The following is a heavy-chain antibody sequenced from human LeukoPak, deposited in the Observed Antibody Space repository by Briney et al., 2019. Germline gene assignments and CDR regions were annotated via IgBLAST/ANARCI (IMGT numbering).Heavy chain of an antibody. CDR3: ARDLVGGSTH. CDR1: GGSISSYY. CDR2: IYYSGST. V-gene: IGHV4-59*01. D-gene: IGHD3-16*01. Sequence: SETLSLTCTVSGGSISSYYWSWIRQPPGKGLEWIGYIYYSGSTNYNPSLKSRVTILVDTSKNQFSLKLSSVTAADTAVYYCARDLVGGSTHWGQGALVTVSS. J-gene: IGHJ4*02.